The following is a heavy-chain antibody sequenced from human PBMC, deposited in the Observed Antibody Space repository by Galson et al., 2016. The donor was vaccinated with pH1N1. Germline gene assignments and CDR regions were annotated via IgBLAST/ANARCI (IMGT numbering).Heavy chain of an antibody. CDR1: GHPLSDLS. Sequence: SVKVSCKVSGHPLSDLSMHWVRQAPGQGLEWMGVIDPSGGGATYAQSFLARLTMARDISTSTVYMDLSSLKSEDTAAYYCTRDLGRRREYWGQGTLVIVSS. CDR2: IDPSGGGA. CDR3: TRDLGRRREY. D-gene: IGHD7-27*01. J-gene: IGHJ4*02. V-gene: IGHV1-46*01.